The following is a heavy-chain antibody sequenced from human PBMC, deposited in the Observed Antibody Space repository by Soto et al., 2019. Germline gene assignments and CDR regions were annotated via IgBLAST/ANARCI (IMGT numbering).Heavy chain of an antibody. CDR1: GFTFSNAW. J-gene: IGHJ6*02. V-gene: IGHV3-15*07. CDR2: IKSKTDGGTT. CDR3: TAPSGWYYYYGMDV. Sequence: EVQLVESGGGLVKPGGSLRLSCAASGFTFSNAWMNWVRQAPGKGLEWVGRIKSKTDGGTTDYAAPVKGRFTISRDESKNTQYLQMNRLKTEDTAAYYGTAPSGWYYYYGMDVWGQGTMVTVSS. D-gene: IGHD6-19*01.